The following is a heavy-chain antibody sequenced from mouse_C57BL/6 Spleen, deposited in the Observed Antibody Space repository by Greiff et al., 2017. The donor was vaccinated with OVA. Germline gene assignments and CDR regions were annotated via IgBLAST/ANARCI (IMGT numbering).Heavy chain of an antibody. CDR2: INPNNGGT. CDR1: GYTFTDYN. V-gene: IGHV1-22*01. J-gene: IGHJ3*01. D-gene: IGHD1-1*01. Sequence: VQLQQSGPELVKPGASVKMSCKASGYTFTDYNMHWVKQSHGKSLEWIGYINPNNGGTSYNQKFKGKATLTVNKSSSTAYMELRSLTSEDSAVYDCARGYCGSTTWFAYWGQGTLVTVSA. CDR3: ARGYCGSTTWFAY.